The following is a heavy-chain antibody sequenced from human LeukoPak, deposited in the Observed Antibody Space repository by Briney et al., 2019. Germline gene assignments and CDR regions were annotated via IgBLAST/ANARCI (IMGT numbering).Heavy chain of an antibody. Sequence: SETLSLTCTVSGGSISSYYWSWIRQPPGKGLERIGYIYYSGSTNYNPSLKSRVTISVDTSKNQFSLKLSSVTAADTAVYYCASYSGSSGMALFDYWGQGTLVTVSS. J-gene: IGHJ4*02. V-gene: IGHV4-59*08. CDR1: GGSISSYY. D-gene: IGHD1-26*01. CDR3: ASYSGSSGMALFDY. CDR2: IYYSGST.